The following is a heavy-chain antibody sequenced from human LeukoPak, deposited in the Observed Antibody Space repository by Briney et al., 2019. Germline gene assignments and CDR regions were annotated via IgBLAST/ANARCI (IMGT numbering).Heavy chain of an antibody. Sequence: PGGSLRLSCAASGFTFSSYWMHWVRQAPGKGLVWVSRINSDGSSTSYADSVKGRFTISRDNAKNTLYLQMNSLRAEDTAVYYCARELMDFYYYYGMDVWGQGTTVTVSS. J-gene: IGHJ6*02. V-gene: IGHV3-74*01. D-gene: IGHD3-10*01. CDR1: GFTFSSYW. CDR2: INSDGSST. CDR3: ARELMDFYYYYGMDV.